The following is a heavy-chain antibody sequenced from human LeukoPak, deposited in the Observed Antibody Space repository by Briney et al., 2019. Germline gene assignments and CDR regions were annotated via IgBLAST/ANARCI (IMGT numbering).Heavy chain of an antibody. D-gene: IGHD3-22*01. Sequence: GGSLRLSCAASGFTFSSYWMHRVRQAPGKGLVWVSRINTDGSSTNYADSVKGRFTISRDNAKNTLYLQMNSLRAEDTAVYYCARDQRITMIVVASHWGQGTLVTVSS. CDR2: INTDGSST. CDR3: ARDQRITMIVVASH. CDR1: GFTFSSYW. J-gene: IGHJ4*02. V-gene: IGHV3-74*01.